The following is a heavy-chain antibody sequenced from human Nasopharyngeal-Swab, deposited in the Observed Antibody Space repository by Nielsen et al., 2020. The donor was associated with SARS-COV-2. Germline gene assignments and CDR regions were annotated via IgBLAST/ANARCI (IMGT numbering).Heavy chain of an antibody. CDR1: GGTFSSYA. V-gene: IGHV1-69*13. Sequence: SVKVSCKASGGTFSSYAISWVRQAPGQGLEWMGGIILIFGTANYAQKFQGRVTITADESTSTAYMELSSLRSEDTAVYYCARAPRYYDILTGYYYHYYYGMDVWGQGTTVTVSS. J-gene: IGHJ6*02. CDR2: IILIFGTA. D-gene: IGHD3-9*01. CDR3: ARAPRYYDILTGYYYHYYYGMDV.